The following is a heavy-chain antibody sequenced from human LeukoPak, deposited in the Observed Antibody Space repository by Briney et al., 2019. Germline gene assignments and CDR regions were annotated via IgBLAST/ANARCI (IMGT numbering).Heavy chain of an antibody. CDR1: GFTFSSYS. Sequence: PGGSLRLSCAASGFTFSSYSMNWVRQAPGKGLEWVSYISSSISTIYYADSVKGRFTISRDNAKNSLYLQMNSLRDEDTAVYYCARDRYYDSSGYYYDDSYFDYWGQGTLVTVSS. J-gene: IGHJ4*02. D-gene: IGHD3-22*01. CDR2: ISSSISTI. V-gene: IGHV3-48*02. CDR3: ARDRYYDSSGYYYDDSYFDY.